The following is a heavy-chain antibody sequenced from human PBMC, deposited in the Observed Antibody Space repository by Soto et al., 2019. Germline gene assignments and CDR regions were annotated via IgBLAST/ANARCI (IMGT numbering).Heavy chain of an antibody. J-gene: IGHJ5*02. CDR1: GGSISSGGYY. V-gene: IGHV4-31*03. CDR2: IYYSGST. D-gene: IGHD1-7*01. CDR3: ARGYNWNYVLGNWFDP. Sequence: PSETLSLTCTVSGGSISSGGYYWSWIRQHPGKGLEWIGYIYYSGSTYYNPSLKSRVTISVGTSKNQFSLKLSSVTAADTAVYYCARGYNWNYVLGNWFDPWGQGTLVTVSS.